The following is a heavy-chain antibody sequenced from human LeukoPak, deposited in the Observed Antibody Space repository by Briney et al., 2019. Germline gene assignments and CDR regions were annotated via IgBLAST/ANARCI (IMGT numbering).Heavy chain of an antibody. D-gene: IGHD2-21*01. CDR3: ARGFAVFDP. CDR2: IDHSESI. J-gene: IGHJ5*02. CDR1: GGSFSGYQ. Sequence: SETLSLTCAVYGGSFSGYQWSWLRQSPGKGLEWIGEIDHSESINYNPSLMNRVTISIDTSKNQFSLKLNSVTAADTAVYYCARGFAVFDPWGHGTLVSVSS. V-gene: IGHV4-34*01.